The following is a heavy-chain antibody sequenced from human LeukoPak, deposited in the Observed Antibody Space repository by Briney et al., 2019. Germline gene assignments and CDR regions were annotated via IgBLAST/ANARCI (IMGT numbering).Heavy chain of an antibody. J-gene: IGHJ6*02. CDR3: ASDRYDYVWGSYRYFFYYGMDV. CDR1: GDSLTDYY. V-gene: IGHV4-34*01. D-gene: IGHD3-16*02. CDR2: IYHSGST. Sequence: SETLSLTCAVYGDSLTDYYWNWIRQPPGKGLEWIGEIYHSGSTNYNPSLKSRVTISVDKSKNQFSLKLSSVTAADTAVYYCASDRYDYVWGSYRYFFYYGMDVWGQGTTVTVSS.